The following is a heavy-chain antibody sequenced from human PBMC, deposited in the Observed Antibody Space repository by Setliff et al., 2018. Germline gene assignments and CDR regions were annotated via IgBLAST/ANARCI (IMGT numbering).Heavy chain of an antibody. CDR2: TGTTGDT. Sequence: GGSLRLSCAASGFTFSTFDMHWFRQATGKGLEWVSGTGTTGDTYYPGSVRGRFTISRDNAKNSLYLQINSLRAGDTAVYYCARGFRSGGTVSSFDYWGQGTLVTVSS. V-gene: IGHV3-13*01. CDR1: GFTFSTFD. CDR3: ARGFRSGGTVSSFDY. D-gene: IGHD4-4*01. J-gene: IGHJ4*02.